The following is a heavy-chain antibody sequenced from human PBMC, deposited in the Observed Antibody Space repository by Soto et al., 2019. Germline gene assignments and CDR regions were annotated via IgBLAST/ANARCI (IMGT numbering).Heavy chain of an antibody. CDR1: GYTFTSYG. V-gene: IGHV1-18*01. D-gene: IGHD3-3*01. CDR2: ISAYNGNT. Sequence: QVQLVQSGAEVKKPGASVKVSCKASGYTFTSYGISWVRQAPGQGLEWMGWISAYNGNTNYAQKLQGRVTMTTDTSTSTAYMELRSLRSDDTAVYYCARDPLSDFCSGYYNSALSWFDPWGQGTLVTVSS. J-gene: IGHJ5*02. CDR3: ARDPLSDFCSGYYNSALSWFDP.